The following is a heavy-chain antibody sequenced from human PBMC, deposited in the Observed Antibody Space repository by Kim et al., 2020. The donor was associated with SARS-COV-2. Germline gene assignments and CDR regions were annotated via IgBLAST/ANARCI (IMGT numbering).Heavy chain of an antibody. Sequence: GGSLRLSCAASGFTFSNAWMSWVRQAPGKGLEWVGRIKSKTDGGTTDYAAPVKGRFTISRDDSKNTLYLQMNSLKTEDTAVYYCTTEFCSGGSCYSSREYYYYGMDVWGQGTTVTVSS. CDR2: IKSKTDGGTT. CDR3: TTEFCSGGSCYSSREYYYYGMDV. V-gene: IGHV3-15*01. D-gene: IGHD2-15*01. J-gene: IGHJ6*02. CDR1: GFTFSNAW.